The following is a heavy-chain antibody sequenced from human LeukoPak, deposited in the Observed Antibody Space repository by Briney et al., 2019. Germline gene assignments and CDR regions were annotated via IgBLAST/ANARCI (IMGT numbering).Heavy chain of an antibody. CDR2: IYYSGST. V-gene: IGHV4-59*01. J-gene: IGHJ5*02. CDR3: ARLSLAYCGGDCYSFWFDP. Sequence: SQTLSLTCTVSGGSISSYYWSWIGQPPGKGLEWIGYIYYSGSTNYNPSLKSRVTISVDTSKNQFSLKLSSVTAADTAVYYCARLSLAYCGGDCYSFWFDPWGQGTLVTVSS. D-gene: IGHD2-21*02. CDR1: GGSISSYY.